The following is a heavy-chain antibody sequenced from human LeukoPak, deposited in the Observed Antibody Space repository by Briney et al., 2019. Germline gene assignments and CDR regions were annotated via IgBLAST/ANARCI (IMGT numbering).Heavy chain of an antibody. D-gene: IGHD4-17*01. CDR2: IRASGRTT. Sequence: GGTLRLSCAASGFNFGNYGMNWVRQAPGKGLEWVSGIRASGRTTDYADSVKGRFTISRDNSKNTLYLQMNSLRAEDTAVYYCAKENTKTPIRPGEATVTKGYFDYWGQGTLVTVSS. CDR1: GFNFGNYG. V-gene: IGHV3-23*01. J-gene: IGHJ4*02. CDR3: AKENTKTPIRPGEATVTKGYFDY.